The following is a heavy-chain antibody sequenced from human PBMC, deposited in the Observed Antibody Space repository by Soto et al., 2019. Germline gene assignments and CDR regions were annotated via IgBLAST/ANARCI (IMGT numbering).Heavy chain of an antibody. CDR2: ISGSGGST. D-gene: IGHD3-9*01. V-gene: IGHV3-23*01. CDR1: GFTFSSYA. CDR3: AKWRSYDISTGYYILVNYYYYYGMDV. J-gene: IGHJ6*02. Sequence: EVQLLESGGGLVQPGGSLRLSCAASGFTFSSYAMSWVRQAPGKGLEWVSAISGSGGSTYYADSVKGRFTISRDNSKNTLYLQMNSLRAEDTAVYYCAKWRSYDISTGYYILVNYYYYYGMDVWGQGTTVTVSS.